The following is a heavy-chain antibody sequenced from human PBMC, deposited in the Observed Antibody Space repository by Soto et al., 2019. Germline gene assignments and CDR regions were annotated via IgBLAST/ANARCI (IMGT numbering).Heavy chain of an antibody. D-gene: IGHD6-13*01. CDR3: VRRHVSATGIDWFDP. Sequence: ASVKVSCKASGYTFTSYGIHWVRQAPGQGLEWMGWINAANGDTKYSPKFQGRVTITRDTSASTAHMELSSLRSEDTAVYYCVRRHVSATGIDWFDPWGQGTLVTVSS. V-gene: IGHV1-3*01. CDR2: INAANGDT. CDR1: GYTFTSYG. J-gene: IGHJ5*02.